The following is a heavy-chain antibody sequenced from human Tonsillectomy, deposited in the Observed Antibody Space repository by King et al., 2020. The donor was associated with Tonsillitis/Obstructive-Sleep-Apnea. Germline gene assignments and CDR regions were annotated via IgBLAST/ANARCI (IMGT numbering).Heavy chain of an antibody. J-gene: IGHJ6*03. Sequence: QLQESGPGLVKPSETLSLTCTVSGGSTSSSDYYWGWIRQPPGKRLEWIGSIYYNGNTFYNSSLKSRVTTSVDTSKNQFSLRLRSVTAADTAIYFCARLPHYYNYYMDVWGKGTTVTVSS. CDR2: IYYNGNT. CDR1: GGSTSSSDYY. V-gene: IGHV4-39*01. CDR3: ARLPHYYNYYMDV.